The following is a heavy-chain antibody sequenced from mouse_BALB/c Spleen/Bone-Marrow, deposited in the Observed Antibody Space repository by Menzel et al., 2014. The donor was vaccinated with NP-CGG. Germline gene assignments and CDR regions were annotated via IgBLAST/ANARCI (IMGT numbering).Heavy chain of an antibody. CDR3: ARGLRWCFDV. J-gene: IGHJ1*01. CDR2: IYPGNSDT. D-gene: IGHD1-1*01. V-gene: IGHV1-5*01. Sequence: VQLQQSGTVLARPGASVKMSCKASGYSFTSYWMHWVKERPGQGLEWIGAIYPGNSDTSYNQKFKGKAKLTAVTSASTAYMEPSSLTNEDSAVYYCARGLRWCFDVWGAGTTVTVSS. CDR1: GYSFTSYW.